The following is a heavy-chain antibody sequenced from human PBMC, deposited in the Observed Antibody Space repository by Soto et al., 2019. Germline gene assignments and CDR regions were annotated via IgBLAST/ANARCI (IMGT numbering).Heavy chain of an antibody. J-gene: IGHJ4*02. D-gene: IGHD2-21*02. CDR1: GFTFSSYA. V-gene: IGHV3-23*01. CDR2: ISVSGDST. CDR3: AKIFRYGDPEY. Sequence: EVQLLESGGGLVQPGGSLRLSCAASGFTFSSYAMSWVRQAPGKGLEWVSGISVSGDSTYYAGSVKGRFTISRDNSKSTLYLQMNSLSAEDTAVYYCAKIFRYGDPEYWGQGARVTVSS.